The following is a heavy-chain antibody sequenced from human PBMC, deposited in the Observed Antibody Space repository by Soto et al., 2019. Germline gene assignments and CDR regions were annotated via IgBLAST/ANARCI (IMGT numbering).Heavy chain of an antibody. CDR2: ISSSSRYI. CDR3: ARVGSSAPVLDY. J-gene: IGHJ4*02. Sequence: GGSLRLSCAASGFTFSSYSMNWVRQAPGKGLGWVSSISSSSRYIYYADSMAGRLTTCRDHAKNSMYLQINREITEEPAVYYCARVGSSAPVLDYWGQGTLVTVSS. CDR1: GFTFSSYS. D-gene: IGHD6-6*01. V-gene: IGHV3-21*01.